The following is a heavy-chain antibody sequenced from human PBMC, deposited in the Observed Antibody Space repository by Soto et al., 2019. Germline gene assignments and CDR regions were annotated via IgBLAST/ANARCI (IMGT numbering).Heavy chain of an antibody. D-gene: IGHD3-3*01. CDR1: GGTFSSYA. CDR3: ARDKGRVIFGVVERNWFDP. Sequence: VASVKVSCKASGGTFSSYAISWVRQAPGQGLEWMGGIIPIFGTANYAQKFQGRVTITADESTSTAYMELSSLRSEDTAVYYCARDKGRVIFGVVERNWFDPWGQGTLVTVSS. V-gene: IGHV1-69*13. CDR2: IIPIFGTA. J-gene: IGHJ5*02.